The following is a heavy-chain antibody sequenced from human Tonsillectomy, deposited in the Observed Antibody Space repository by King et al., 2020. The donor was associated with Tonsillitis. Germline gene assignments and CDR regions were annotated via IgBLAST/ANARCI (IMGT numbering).Heavy chain of an antibody. Sequence: VQLVESGGGVVQPGRSLRLSCAASGFTFSTYGMHWVRQAPGKGLEWVAVISYDGSKKYYAESVKGRFTISRDNPKNTLYLQMNSLRAEDTAVYYCARDEAYYYDCRGYYFYYYYTMDVWGQGTTVTVSS. CDR1: GFTFSTYG. D-gene: IGHD3-22*01. J-gene: IGHJ6*02. V-gene: IGHV3-33*05. CDR3: ARDEAYYYDCRGYYFYYYYTMDV. CDR2: ISYDGSKK.